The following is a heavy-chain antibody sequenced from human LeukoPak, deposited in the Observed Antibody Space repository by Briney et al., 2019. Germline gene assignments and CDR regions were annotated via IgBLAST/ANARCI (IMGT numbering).Heavy chain of an antibody. CDR3: AKDSTYYDILTGYSPFDY. Sequence: GGSLRLSCAASGFTFSSYAMSWVRQAPGKGLEWVSAISGSGGSTYYADSVKGRFTISRDNSENTLYLQMNSLRAEDTAVYYCAKDSTYYDILTGYSPFDYWGQGTLVTVSS. CDR2: ISGSGGST. J-gene: IGHJ4*02. V-gene: IGHV3-23*01. CDR1: GFTFSSYA. D-gene: IGHD3-9*01.